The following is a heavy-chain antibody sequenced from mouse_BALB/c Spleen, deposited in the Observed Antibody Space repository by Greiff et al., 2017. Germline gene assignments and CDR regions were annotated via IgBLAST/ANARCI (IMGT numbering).Heavy chain of an antibody. Sequence: EVQGVESGGGLVQPGGSLRLSCATSGFTFSDFYMEWVRQPPGKRLEWIAASRNKANDYTTEYSASVKGRFIVSRDTSQSILYLQMNARRAEDTAMYDGAREAAAARYFDYWGQGTTLTVSS. CDR1: GFTFSDFY. V-gene: IGHV7-1*02. D-gene: IGHD3-1*01. CDR3: AREAAAARYFDY. J-gene: IGHJ2*01. CDR2: SRNKANDYTT.